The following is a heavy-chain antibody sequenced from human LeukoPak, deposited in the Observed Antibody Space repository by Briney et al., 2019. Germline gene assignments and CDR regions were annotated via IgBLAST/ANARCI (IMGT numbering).Heavy chain of an antibody. J-gene: IGHJ4*02. V-gene: IGHV4-34*01. CDR2: INHSGST. Sequence: SETLSLTCAVYGGSFSGYYWSWIRQPPRKGREWNGEINHSGSTNYNPSLKSRVTISVDTSKNQFSLKLSSVTAADTAVYYCASLSRRYSYGAYYFDYWGQGTLVTVSS. CDR1: GGSFSGYY. D-gene: IGHD5-18*01. CDR3: ASLSRRYSYGAYYFDY.